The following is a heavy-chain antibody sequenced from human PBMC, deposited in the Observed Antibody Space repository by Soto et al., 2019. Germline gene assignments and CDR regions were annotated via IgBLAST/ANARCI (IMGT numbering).Heavy chain of an antibody. J-gene: IGHJ3*02. D-gene: IGHD3-3*01. CDR2: IYHSGST. Sequence: KASETLSLTCAVSGYSISSGYYWGWIRQPPGKGLEWIGSIYHSGSTYYNPSLKSRVTISVGTSKDQFSLKLSSVTAADTAVYYCARASKDGITIFGVVKGAFDIWGQGTMVTVSS. V-gene: IGHV4-38-2*01. CDR3: ARASKDGITIFGVVKGAFDI. CDR1: GYSISSGYY.